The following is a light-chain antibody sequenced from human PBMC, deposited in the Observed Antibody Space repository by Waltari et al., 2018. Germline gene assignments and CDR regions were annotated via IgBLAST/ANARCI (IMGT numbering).Light chain of an antibody. J-gene: IGKJ5*01. Sequence: DIQMTQSPSSLSASVGGRVSITCRASQGIKNDLGWYQQKPGKAPKRLIYAASSLQREVPSRFSGSGYGTDVTLTISSLQSEDCATYFGRQYNTLPVTFGQGTRLEIE. CDR2: AAS. CDR1: QGIKND. V-gene: IGKV1-17*01. CDR3: RQYNTLPVT.